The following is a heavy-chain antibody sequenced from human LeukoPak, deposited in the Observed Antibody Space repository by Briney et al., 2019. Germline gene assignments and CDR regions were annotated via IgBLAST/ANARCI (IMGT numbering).Heavy chain of an antibody. V-gene: IGHV3-30*18. J-gene: IGHJ4*02. CDR2: ISYDGSNK. Sequence: PGGSLRLSCAASGFTFSSYGMHWVRQAPGKGLEWVAVISYDGSNKYYADSVKGRFTISRDNSKNTLYLQMNSLRAEDTAVYYCAKDSGCSYGYVFDYWGQGTLVTVSS. D-gene: IGHD5-18*01. CDR1: GFTFSSYG. CDR3: AKDSGCSYGYVFDY.